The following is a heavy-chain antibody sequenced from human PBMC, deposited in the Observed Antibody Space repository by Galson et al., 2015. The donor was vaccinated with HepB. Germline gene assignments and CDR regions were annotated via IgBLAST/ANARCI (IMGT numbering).Heavy chain of an antibody. V-gene: IGHV3-30-3*01. D-gene: IGHD6-19*01. Sequence: SLRLSCAASGFTFSRYAMHWVRQAPGKGLEWVAVISYDGSNKYYADSVKGRFTISRDNSKNTLYLQMNSLRAEDTAVYYCARDRPRQWYRGLVTGLDYWGQGTLVTVSS. J-gene: IGHJ4*02. CDR2: ISYDGSNK. CDR1: GFTFSRYA. CDR3: ARDRPRQWYRGLVTGLDY.